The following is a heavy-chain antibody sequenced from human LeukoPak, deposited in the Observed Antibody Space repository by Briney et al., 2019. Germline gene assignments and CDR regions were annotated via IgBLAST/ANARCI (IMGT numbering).Heavy chain of an antibody. CDR3: AKEQGSDYFYYLDV. CDR2: ISGSGATT. V-gene: IGHV3-23*01. CDR1: GFTFSFYA. Sequence: GGSLRLSCAASGFTFSFYAMSWVRQTPGKGLEWVSAISGSGATTYYADSVQGRFTISRDNSKKTVYLLMDGLRADDTAVYYCAKEQGSDYFYYLDVWGKGTTVTVSS. J-gene: IGHJ6*03. D-gene: IGHD2-15*01.